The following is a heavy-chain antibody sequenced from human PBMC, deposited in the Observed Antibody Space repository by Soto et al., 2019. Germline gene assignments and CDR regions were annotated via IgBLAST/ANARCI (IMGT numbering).Heavy chain of an antibody. D-gene: IGHD3-16*01. CDR3: ARITQPTTSYYDYYYGMDG. CDR2: IYPADSDT. CDR1: VYSFASQW. J-gene: IGHJ6*02. V-gene: IGHV5-51*01. Sequence: GESLQISCEGSVYSFASQWIGWVRQMPGKGLEWMGNIYPADSDTRYSPSFQGQVTISVDKSISTAYLQWTSLKASDTAMYYCARITQPTTSYYDYYYGMDGWGQGITVTLS.